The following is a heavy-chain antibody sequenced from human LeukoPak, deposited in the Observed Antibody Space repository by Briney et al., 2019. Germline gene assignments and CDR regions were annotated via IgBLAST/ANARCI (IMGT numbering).Heavy chain of an antibody. V-gene: IGHV1-18*01. Sequence: ASVKVSCKASGYTFISYGISWVRQASGQGLEWMGWISSYCGNTKYAQNLQGRVTMTTETSTSTVYMELRSLRSDDTAVYYCARDYVLGYSGYVDYYYGMDVWGQGTTVTVSS. D-gene: IGHD5-12*01. J-gene: IGHJ6*02. CDR2: ISSYCGNT. CDR1: GYTFISYG. CDR3: ARDYVLGYSGYVDYYYGMDV.